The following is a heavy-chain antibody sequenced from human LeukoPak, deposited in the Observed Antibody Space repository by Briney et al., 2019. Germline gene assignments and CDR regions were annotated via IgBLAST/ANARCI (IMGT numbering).Heavy chain of an antibody. CDR3: ARDQWWQFIAVAITSYFDR. D-gene: IGHD6-19*01. J-gene: IGHJ4*02. Sequence: GGSLRLSCVASGFTFNTYWMSWVRQAPGKGLEWVANIKPDGSEKYYVDSVEGRFTISRDNAKNSLYLQMNSLRAEDTAVYYCARDQWWQFIAVAITSYFDRWGQGTLVTVSS. V-gene: IGHV3-7*01. CDR2: IKPDGSEK. CDR1: GFTFNTYW.